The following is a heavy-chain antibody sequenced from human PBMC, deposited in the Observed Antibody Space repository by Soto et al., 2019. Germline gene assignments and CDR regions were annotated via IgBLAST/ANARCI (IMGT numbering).Heavy chain of an antibody. CDR2: IYYSGST. J-gene: IGHJ6*02. Sequence: PSETLSLTCTVSGGSISSGGYYWSWIRQHPGKGLEWIGYIYYSGSTYYNPSLKSRVTISVDTSKNQFSLKLSSVTAADTAVYYCARDRRYSSPARGYYYYGMYVWGQGTTVTVSS. D-gene: IGHD6-13*01. CDR1: GGSISSGGYY. CDR3: ARDRRYSSPARGYYYYGMYV. V-gene: IGHV4-31*03.